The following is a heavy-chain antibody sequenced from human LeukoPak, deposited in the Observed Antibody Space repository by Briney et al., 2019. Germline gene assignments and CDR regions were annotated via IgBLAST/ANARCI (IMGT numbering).Heavy chain of an antibody. Sequence: PSETLSLTCTVSGGSISGYYWSWIRQPPGKGLVWIGEINHSGSTNYNPSLKSRVTISVDTSKNQFSLKLSSVTAADTAVYYCARLLIGAVAGTGLTRYFDYWGQGTLVTVSS. CDR3: ARLLIGAVAGTGLTRYFDY. CDR1: GGSISGYY. CDR2: INHSGST. D-gene: IGHD6-19*01. J-gene: IGHJ4*02. V-gene: IGHV4-34*01.